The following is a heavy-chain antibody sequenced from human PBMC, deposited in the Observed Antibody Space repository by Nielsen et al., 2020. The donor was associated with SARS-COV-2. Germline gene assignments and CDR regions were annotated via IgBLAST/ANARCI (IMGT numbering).Heavy chain of an antibody. CDR3: ARPNSGSYYGYFDY. V-gene: IGHV3-30-3*01. D-gene: IGHD1-26*01. Sequence: GGSLRLSCAASGFTVSSNYMSWVRQAPGKGLEWVAVISYDGSNKYYADSVKGRFTISRDNSKNTLYLQMNSLRAEDTAVYYCARPNSGSYYGYFDYWGQGTLVTVSS. CDR1: GFTVSSNY. J-gene: IGHJ4*02. CDR2: ISYDGSNK.